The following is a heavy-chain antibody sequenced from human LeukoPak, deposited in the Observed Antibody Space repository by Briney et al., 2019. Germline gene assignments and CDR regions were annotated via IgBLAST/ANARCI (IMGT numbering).Heavy chain of an antibody. J-gene: IGHJ4*02. D-gene: IGHD2-8*01. CDR1: GYSISNDCY. Sequence: SETLSLTCTVSGYSISNDCYWGWIRQPPGKGLEWIGSIYHSGTTYYNPSLKRRVTISVDTSKNQFSLKLSFVTAADTAVYYCARDATYCTNGVCYIRLDYWGQGTLVTVSS. CDR2: IYHSGTT. V-gene: IGHV4-38-2*02. CDR3: ARDATYCTNGVCYIRLDY.